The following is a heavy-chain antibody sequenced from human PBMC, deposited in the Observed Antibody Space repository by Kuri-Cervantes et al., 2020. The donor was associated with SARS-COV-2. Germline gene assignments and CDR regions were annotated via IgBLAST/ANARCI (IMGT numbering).Heavy chain of an antibody. D-gene: IGHD3-10*01. CDR1: GFSLNNFG. CDR2: VSYEGTIQ. Sequence: GGSLRLSCAASGFSLNNFGIHWVRQAPGKGLEWVSLVSYEGTIQSYADSVKGRFTVSRDNSKNTVFLEMNSLRTGDTAVYYCATGAPTRLFGDELKNDAFDIWGQGTTVTVSS. J-gene: IGHJ3*02. CDR3: ATGAPTRLFGDELKNDAFDI. V-gene: IGHV3-30*03.